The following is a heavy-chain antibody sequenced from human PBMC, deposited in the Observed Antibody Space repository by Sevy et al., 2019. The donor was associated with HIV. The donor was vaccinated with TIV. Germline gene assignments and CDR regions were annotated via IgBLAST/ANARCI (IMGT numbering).Heavy chain of an antibody. CDR3: VKDFGGRTEY. V-gene: IGHV3-74*01. J-gene: IGHJ4*02. D-gene: IGHD3-16*01. CDR1: GFSITSYW. CDR2: MNEDGSVT. Sequence: GGSLRLSCAGSGFSITSYWMHWVRQAPGKGLVWVSRMNEDGSVTNHADSVRGRFTISRDNAKNTLYLQMNSLRVEDTAVYYCVKDFGGRTEYWGQGTLVTVSS.